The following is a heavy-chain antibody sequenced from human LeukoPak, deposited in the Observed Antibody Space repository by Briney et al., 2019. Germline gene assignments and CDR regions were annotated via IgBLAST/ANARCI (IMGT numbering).Heavy chain of an antibody. Sequence: SGTLSLTCAVSGGSISSGNWWSWVRQPPGKGLEWIGEIYHSGSTNYNPSLKSRVTISVDKSKNQFSLKLSSVTAADTAVYYCARALNTYGSGSYGFDYWGQGTLVTVSS. J-gene: IGHJ4*02. V-gene: IGHV4-4*02. CDR2: IYHSGST. CDR1: GGSISSGNW. CDR3: ARALNTYGSGSYGFDY. D-gene: IGHD3-10*01.